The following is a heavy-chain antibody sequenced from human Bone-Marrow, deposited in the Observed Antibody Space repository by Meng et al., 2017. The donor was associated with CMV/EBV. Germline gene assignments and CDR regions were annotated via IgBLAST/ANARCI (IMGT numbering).Heavy chain of an antibody. Sequence: SETLSLTCTVSGGSISSYYWSWIRQPPGKGLEWIGYIDYSGSTNYNPSLKSRLTISVDTSKNQFSLKLSSVTAADTAVYYCAYMYFDFWSGYYHPYYFDYWGQGTLVTVSS. J-gene: IGHJ4*02. V-gene: IGHV4-59*01. CDR2: IDYSGST. CDR1: GGSISSYY. D-gene: IGHD3-3*01. CDR3: AYMYFDFWSGYYHPYYFDY.